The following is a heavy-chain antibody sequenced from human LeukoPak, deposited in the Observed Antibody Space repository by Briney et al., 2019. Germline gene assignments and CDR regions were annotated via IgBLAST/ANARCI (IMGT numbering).Heavy chain of an antibody. CDR3: ARLLGYNGRITY. Sequence: SETLSLTCAVYGGSFSGYYWSWIRQPPGKGLEWIGEINHSGSTNYNPSLKSRVTISVDTSKNQFSLKLSSVTAADTAVYYCARLLGYNGRITYWGQGTLVTVSS. V-gene: IGHV4-34*01. CDR1: GGSFSGYY. CDR2: INHSGST. D-gene: IGHD1-14*01. J-gene: IGHJ4*02.